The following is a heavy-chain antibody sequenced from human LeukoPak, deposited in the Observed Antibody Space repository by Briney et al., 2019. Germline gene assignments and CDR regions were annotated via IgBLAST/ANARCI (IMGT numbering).Heavy chain of an antibody. CDR1: GFTFSDYY. D-gene: IGHD2-15*01. CDR2: ISSSGSTI. Sequence: PGGSLRLSCAASGFTFSDYYMSWIRQAPGKGLEWVSYISSSGSTIYYADSVKGRFTISRDNAKNSLYLQMNSLRAEDTAVYYCARDRGYCSGGSCYPSSWFDPWGQGTLVTVSS. V-gene: IGHV3-11*01. CDR3: ARDRGYCSGGSCYPSSWFDP. J-gene: IGHJ5*02.